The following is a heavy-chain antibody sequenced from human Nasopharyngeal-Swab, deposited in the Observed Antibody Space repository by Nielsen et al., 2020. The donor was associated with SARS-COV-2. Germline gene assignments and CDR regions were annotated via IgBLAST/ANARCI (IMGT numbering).Heavy chain of an antibody. V-gene: IGHV4-59*01. CDR3: ARIGCSGGSCYCDY. CDR2: IYYSGST. J-gene: IGHJ4*02. D-gene: IGHD2-15*01. CDR1: GDSMRSYY. Sequence: SETLSLTCTVSGDSMRSYYWNWIRQPPGKGLEWIGYIYYSGSTNYNPSLKSRVTISVDTSRNQFSLKLNSVTAADTAVYYCARIGCSGGSCYCDYWGQGTLVTVSS.